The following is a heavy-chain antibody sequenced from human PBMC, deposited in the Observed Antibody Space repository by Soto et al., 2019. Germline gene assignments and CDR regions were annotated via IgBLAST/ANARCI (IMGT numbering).Heavy chain of an antibody. Sequence: GGSLRLSCVASGFTFSSRWMNWVRHVPGKGLEWVANIKQDGSEIHYVDSVKGRFTISRDNAKNSLYLQMNSVSAADTAVYYCARGPSGDKVDYWGQGIQVTVSP. CDR2: IKQDGSEI. D-gene: IGHD7-27*01. V-gene: IGHV3-7*05. CDR3: ARGPSGDKVDY. J-gene: IGHJ4*02. CDR1: GFTFSSRW.